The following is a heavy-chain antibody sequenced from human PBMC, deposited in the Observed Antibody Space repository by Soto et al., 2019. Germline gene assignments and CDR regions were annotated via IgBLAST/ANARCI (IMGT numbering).Heavy chain of an antibody. J-gene: IGHJ5*02. V-gene: IGHV4-4*02. CDR1: GESMITSSW. CDR3: ARRTTVTRDWFDP. D-gene: IGHD4-17*01. CDR2: IYHSGRT. Sequence: SETLSLTCVVSGESMITSSWWTCVRLSPGKGLEWIGEIYHSGRTDYNPSLKSRVTISVDKSKSQFSLKLTSVTAADTAVYFCARRTTVTRDWFDPWGQGILVTVYS.